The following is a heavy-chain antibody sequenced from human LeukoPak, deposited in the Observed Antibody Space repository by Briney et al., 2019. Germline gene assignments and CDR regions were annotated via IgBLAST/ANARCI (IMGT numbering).Heavy chain of an antibody. V-gene: IGHV4-39*01. J-gene: IGHJ4*02. CDR1: GGSISSSSYY. CDR3: ARLGRGTQILTKIVVVPAAPDY. CDR2: IYYSGST. D-gene: IGHD2-2*01. Sequence: PSETLSLTCTVSGGSISSSSYYWGWIRQPPGKGLEWIGSIYYSGSTYYNPSLESRVTISVDTSKNQFSLKLSSVTAADTAVYYCARLGRGTQILTKIVVVPAAPDYWGQGTLVTVSS.